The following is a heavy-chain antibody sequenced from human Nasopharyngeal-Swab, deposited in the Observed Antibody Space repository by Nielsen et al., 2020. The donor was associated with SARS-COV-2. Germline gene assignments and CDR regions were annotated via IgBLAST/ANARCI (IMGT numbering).Heavy chain of an antibody. J-gene: IGHJ4*02. Sequence: LKISCAASGFTFSDHSMIWVRQAPGRGLEWVSYISGSGSTLYYADSVKGRITVSRDNAKSSVYLQMSSLRDEDTAVYYCTRGDGALTYFDYWGQGTLVSVSS. CDR2: ISGSGSTL. D-gene: IGHD4-17*01. CDR1: GFTFSDHS. CDR3: TRGDGALTYFDY. V-gene: IGHV3-48*02.